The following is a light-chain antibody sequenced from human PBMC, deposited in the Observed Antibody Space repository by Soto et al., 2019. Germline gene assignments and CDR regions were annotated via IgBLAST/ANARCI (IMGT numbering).Light chain of an antibody. J-gene: IGKJ5*01. V-gene: IGKV1-5*03. Sequence: DIQMTQSPSTLSGSVGDRVTITCRVSQTISSWLAWYQQKPGKAPKLLIYKASTLKSGVPSRFSGSGSGTEFTLTISSLQPEDFATYYCQQSYSTPITFGQGTRLEIK. CDR1: QTISSW. CDR3: QQSYSTPIT. CDR2: KAS.